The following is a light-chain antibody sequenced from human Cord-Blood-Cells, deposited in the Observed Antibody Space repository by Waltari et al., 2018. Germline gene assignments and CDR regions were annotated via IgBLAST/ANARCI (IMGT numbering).Light chain of an antibody. CDR1: SSDVGGYNY. CDR2: DVS. V-gene: IGLV2-11*01. CDR3: CSYAGSYTFV. J-gene: IGLJ1*01. Sequence: QSALTQPRSVSGSPGQSVTISCTGTSSDVGGYNYVSWYQQHPGKAPKLMIDDVSKRPSGVPDRVSGSKSGNTASLTISGLQAEDEADDYCCSYAGSYTFVFGTGTKVTVL.